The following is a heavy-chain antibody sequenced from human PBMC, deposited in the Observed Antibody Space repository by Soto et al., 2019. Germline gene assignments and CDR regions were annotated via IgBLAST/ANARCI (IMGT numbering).Heavy chain of an antibody. CDR1: GFTFSSYS. Sequence: GGSLRLSCAASGFTFSSYSMNWVRQAPGKGLEWVSSISSSSSYIYYADSVKGRFTISRDNAKNPLYLQLNSLRAEDKAVYYCARVQQRSNRYYYYYMDVWGKGTTVTVSS. CDR3: ARVQQRSNRYYYYYMDV. CDR2: ISSSSSYI. V-gene: IGHV3-21*01. D-gene: IGHD6-13*01. J-gene: IGHJ6*03.